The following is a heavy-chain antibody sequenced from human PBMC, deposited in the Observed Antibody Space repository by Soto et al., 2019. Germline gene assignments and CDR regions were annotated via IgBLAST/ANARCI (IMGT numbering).Heavy chain of an antibody. CDR3: ARDRVPAYCSSTSCYIRASRDAFDI. V-gene: IGHV6-1*01. J-gene: IGHJ3*02. D-gene: IGHD2-2*02. CDR1: GDSVSSNSAA. Sequence: SQTLSLTCAISGDSVSSNSAAWNWIRQSPSRGLEWLGRTYYRSKWYNDYAVSVKSRITINPDTSKNQFSLQLNSVTPEDTAVYYCARDRVPAYCSSTSCYIRASRDAFDIWGQGTMVTVSS. CDR2: TYYRSKWYN.